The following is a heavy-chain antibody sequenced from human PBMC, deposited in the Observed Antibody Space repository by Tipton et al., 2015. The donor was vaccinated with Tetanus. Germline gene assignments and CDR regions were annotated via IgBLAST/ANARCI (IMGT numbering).Heavy chain of an antibody. CDR3: ARGRQRLVPAGFDL. J-gene: IGHJ5*02. CDR1: DGSFSAYY. V-gene: IGHV4-34*01. Sequence: LRLSCDVYDGSFSAYYWTWIRQPPGKGLEWIGEINHTGSTNYNPSLRRRVTISIGTSNNQFSLKLNSATAADSAVYYCARGRQRLVPAGFDLWGQGTLVTVSS. D-gene: IGHD6-13*01. CDR2: INHTGST.